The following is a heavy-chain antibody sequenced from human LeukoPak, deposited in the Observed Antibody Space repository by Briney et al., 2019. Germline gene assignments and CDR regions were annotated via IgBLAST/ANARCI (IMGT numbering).Heavy chain of an antibody. V-gene: IGHV3-21*01. CDR2: ISSSSSYI. CDR1: GFTFSSYS. Sequence: GGSLRLSXAASGFTFSSYSMNWVRQAPGKGLEWVSSISSSSSYIYYADSVKGRFTISRDSAKNSLYLQMNSLRAEDTAVYYCASSNSPYDDYWGQGTLVTVSS. D-gene: IGHD6-13*01. CDR3: ASSNSPYDDY. J-gene: IGHJ4*02.